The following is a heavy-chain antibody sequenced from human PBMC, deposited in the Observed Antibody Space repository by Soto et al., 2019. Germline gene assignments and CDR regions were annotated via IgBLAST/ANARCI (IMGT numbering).Heavy chain of an antibody. CDR1: GYPFTGYY. J-gene: IGHJ3*02. CDR3: ARDGPLSAQYAFDI. Sequence: ASLKVSCKASGYPFTGYYIHWVRQAPGQGLEWMGWINPNSGGTNYAQKFQGWVTMTRDTSISTAYMELSRLRSDDTAVYYCARDGPLSAQYAFDIWGQGTMVTVS. CDR2: INPNSGGT. V-gene: IGHV1-2*04.